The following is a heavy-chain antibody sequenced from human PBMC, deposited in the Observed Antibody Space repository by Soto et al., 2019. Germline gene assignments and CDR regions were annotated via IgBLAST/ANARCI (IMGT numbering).Heavy chain of an antibody. CDR3: ARTPGGAPADYYFDY. CDR1: GGSISSGDYY. J-gene: IGHJ4*02. V-gene: IGHV4-31*11. D-gene: IGHD4-17*01. CDR2: IHYSGNT. Sequence: SETLSLTCAVSGGSISSGDYYWSWIRHHPGGGLEWIGYIHYSGNTYYDPSLKSRLTMSVDTSKNQFSLNLSSVTAADTAVYYCARTPGGAPADYYFDYWGLGTLVTVSS.